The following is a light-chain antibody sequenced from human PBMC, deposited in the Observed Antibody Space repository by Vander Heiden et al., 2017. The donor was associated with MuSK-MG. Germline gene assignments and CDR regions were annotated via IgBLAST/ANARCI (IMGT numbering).Light chain of an antibody. V-gene: IGKV2-28*01. CDR3: RQALQTPHT. Sequence: DTVMTQSPPSLPVTPGEPASISCRSSQSPLHSNGYNYLDWYLQKPGQSPQLLIYLGSNRASGVPDRFSGSGSGTDFTLKISRVEAEDVGVYYCRQALQTPHTFGPGTKVDIK. CDR1: QSPLHSNGYNY. J-gene: IGKJ3*01. CDR2: LGS.